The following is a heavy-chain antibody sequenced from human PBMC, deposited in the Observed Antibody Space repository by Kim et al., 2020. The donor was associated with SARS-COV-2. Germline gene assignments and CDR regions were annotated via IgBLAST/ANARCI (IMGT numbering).Heavy chain of an antibody. CDR1: GGSFSGYY. CDR3: ASTTLYGSGSYWGY. CDR2: INHSGST. V-gene: IGHV4-34*01. Sequence: SETLSLTCAVYGGSFSGYYWSWIRQPPGKGLEWIGEINHSGSTNYNPSLKSRVTISVDTSKNQFSLKLSSVTAADTAVYYCASTTLYGSGSYWGYWGQGTLVTVSS. J-gene: IGHJ4*02. D-gene: IGHD3-10*01.